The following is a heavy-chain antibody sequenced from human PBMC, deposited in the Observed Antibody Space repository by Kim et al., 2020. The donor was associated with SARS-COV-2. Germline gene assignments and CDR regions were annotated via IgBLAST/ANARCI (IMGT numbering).Heavy chain of an antibody. Sequence: GGSLRLSCAASGFTFSSYAMSWVRQAPGKGLEWVSAISGSGGSTYYADSVKGRFTISRDNSKNTLYLQMNSLRAEDTAVYYCAKAADDSFWSGYPLFRGRYYYMDVWGKGTTVTVSS. D-gene: IGHD3-3*01. V-gene: IGHV3-23*01. CDR2: ISGSGGST. CDR1: GFTFSSYA. CDR3: AKAADDSFWSGYPLFRGRYYYMDV. J-gene: IGHJ6*03.